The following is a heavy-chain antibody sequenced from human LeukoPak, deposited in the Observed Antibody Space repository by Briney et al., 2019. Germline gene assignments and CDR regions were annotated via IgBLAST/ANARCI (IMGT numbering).Heavy chain of an antibody. V-gene: IGHV3-23*01. J-gene: IGHJ4*02. CDR1: GFTFSSYA. CDR3: ARPSAAGPYFDY. D-gene: IGHD6-13*01. CDR2: IGGGGGST. Sequence: SGGSLRLSCAASGFTFSSYAMSWVRQAPGKGLEWVSAIGGGGGSTYYADSVKGRFTISRDNSKNTLYLQMNSLRAEDTAVYYCARPSAAGPYFDYWGQGTLVTVSS.